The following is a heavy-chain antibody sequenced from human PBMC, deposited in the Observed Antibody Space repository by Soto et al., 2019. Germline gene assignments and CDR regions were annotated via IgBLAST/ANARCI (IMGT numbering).Heavy chain of an antibody. CDR2: IITTFGTA. V-gene: IGHV1-69*01. CDR3: ARENCSSTSSYVMVGYYYYGMDV. J-gene: IGHJ6*02. Sequence: SVKVSCKASGGTFSSYAISWVRQAPGQGLEWVGGIITTFGTANCAQKFQGRDTITADESTSTAYMALRSLRSEDTAVYYCARENCSSTSSYVMVGYYYYGMDVWGQGTTVTVSS. CDR1: GGTFSSYA. D-gene: IGHD2-2*01.